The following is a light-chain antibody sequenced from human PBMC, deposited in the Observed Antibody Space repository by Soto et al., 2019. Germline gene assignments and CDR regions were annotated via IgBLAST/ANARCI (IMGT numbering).Light chain of an antibody. CDR2: GAS. Sequence: EIVLTQSPATLSSSPGERATLSCRASQSVSSYLAWYQQKPGQAPRLLIYGASSRATGIPDRFSGSGSGTDFTLTIDRLEPEDFAVYHCHQYGGSPQTFGRGTRWIS. CDR3: HQYGGSPQT. V-gene: IGKV3-20*01. J-gene: IGKJ1*01. CDR1: QSVSSY.